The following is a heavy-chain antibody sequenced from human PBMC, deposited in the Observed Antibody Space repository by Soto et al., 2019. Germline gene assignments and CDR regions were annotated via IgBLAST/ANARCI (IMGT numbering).Heavy chain of an antibody. D-gene: IGHD3-22*01. CDR3: ARADYYDSSGYPRN. Sequence: QVQLVESGGGVVQPGRSLRLSCAASGFTFSSYGMHWVRQAPGKGLEWVAVIWYDGSNKYYADSVKGRFTISRDNXKNTLYLQMNSLRAEDTAVYYCARADYYDSSGYPRNWGQGTLVTVSS. J-gene: IGHJ4*02. CDR2: IWYDGSNK. V-gene: IGHV3-33*01. CDR1: GFTFSSYG.